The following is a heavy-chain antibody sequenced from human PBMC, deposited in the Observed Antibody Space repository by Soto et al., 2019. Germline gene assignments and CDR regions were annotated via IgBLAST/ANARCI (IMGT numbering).Heavy chain of an antibody. CDR3: ARDVFCGGAPACPDMDV. D-gene: IGHD2-21*01. V-gene: IGHV1-18*04. CDR2: VSGYNGNT. J-gene: IGHJ6*02. CDR1: GYTFRCYS. Sequence: ASVRVSGTTSGYTFRCYSIPWVRQTPGHGLEWMGRVSGYNGNTNYARTLRGRLTLTTDTSTSTAYMELRSLTSDDTAVYYCARDVFCGGAPACPDMDVWGLGTTVTVSS.